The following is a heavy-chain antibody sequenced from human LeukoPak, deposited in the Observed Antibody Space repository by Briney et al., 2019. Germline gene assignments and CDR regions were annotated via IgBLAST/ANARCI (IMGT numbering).Heavy chain of an antibody. CDR3: ARVRGLGVITPYLDS. CDR2: INYSGST. Sequence: SETLSLTCIVSGGSISSGYYWAWIRQPPGKGLDWIGNINYSGSTYYNPSLKSRVTISVDTSKKQFSLKLTSVTAADTAVYYCARVRGLGVITPYLDSWGQGTLVTVSS. CDR1: GGSISSGYY. V-gene: IGHV4-39*01. J-gene: IGHJ4*02. D-gene: IGHD3-16*02.